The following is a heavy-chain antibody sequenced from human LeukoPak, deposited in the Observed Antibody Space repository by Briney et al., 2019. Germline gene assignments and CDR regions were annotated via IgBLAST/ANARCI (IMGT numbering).Heavy chain of an antibody. D-gene: IGHD2-15*01. CDR2: IFYSGST. CDR1: SGSISTSNYY. V-gene: IGHV4-39*07. J-gene: IGHJ3*02. CDR3: VRGASCLGGSCCSGDAFDI. Sequence: PSETLSLTCTVSSGSISTSNYYWGWVRQPPGKALEWIGNIFYSGSTYYSPSLKSRVTISLDTSRNQFSLKLNSVAAADTAVYYCVRGASCLGGSCCSGDAFDIWGHGTLVTVSS.